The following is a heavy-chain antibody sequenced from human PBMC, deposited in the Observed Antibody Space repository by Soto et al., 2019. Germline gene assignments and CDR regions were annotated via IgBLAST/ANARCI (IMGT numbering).Heavy chain of an antibody. V-gene: IGHV3-23*01. CDR1: GFTFSNYA. J-gene: IGHJ4*02. CDR3: TKGSHYDTLTAYHAFDF. Sequence: GSLRLSCAASGFTFSNYAVNWVRHAPGKGLEWVSGISGGGGGTHYTDSVKGRFTISRDNSKNTVFLQMNSLRAEDTAVYFCTKGSHYDTLTAYHAFDFWGPGTLVTVSS. D-gene: IGHD3-9*01. CDR2: ISGGGGGT.